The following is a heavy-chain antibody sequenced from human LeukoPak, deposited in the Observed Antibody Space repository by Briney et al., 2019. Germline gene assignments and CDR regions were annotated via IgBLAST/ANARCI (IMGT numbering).Heavy chain of an antibody. J-gene: IGHJ4*02. Sequence: SETLSLTCAVYGGSFSGYYWSWIRQPPGKGLEWIGEINHSGSTNYNPSLKSRVTISVDTSKNQFSLKLSSVTAADTAVYYCARVGILTGYNRYFDYWGQGNLVTVSS. CDR1: GGSFSGYY. D-gene: IGHD3-9*01. CDR3: ARVGILTGYNRYFDY. V-gene: IGHV4-34*01. CDR2: INHSGST.